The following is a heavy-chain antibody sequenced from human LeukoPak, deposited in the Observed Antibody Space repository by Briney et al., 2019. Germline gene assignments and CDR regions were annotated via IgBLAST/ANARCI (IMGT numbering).Heavy chain of an antibody. D-gene: IGHD2-15*01. V-gene: IGHV3-7*01. CDR1: GFTFSSYW. J-gene: IGHJ4*02. Sequence: GGSLRLSCAASGFTFSSYWMSWVRQAPGKGLEWVANIKQDGSEKYYVDSVKGRFTISRDNAKNSLYLQMNSLRAEDTAVYYCASELGYCSGGSGAWDYFDYWGQGTLVTVSS. CDR3: ASELGYCSGGSGAWDYFDY. CDR2: IKQDGSEK.